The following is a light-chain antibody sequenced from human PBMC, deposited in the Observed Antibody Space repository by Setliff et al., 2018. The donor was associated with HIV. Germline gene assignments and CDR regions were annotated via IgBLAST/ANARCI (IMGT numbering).Light chain of an antibody. J-gene: IGLJ1*01. V-gene: IGLV1-40*01. CDR2: GNS. Sequence: GTTACTGSSSNIGAGYYVHWYQQLPGTAPKILIYGNSNRPSVVPDRFSGSKSGTSASLAITGLQAEDEADYYCQSYDSSLSGSYVFGTGTKVTVL. CDR1: SSNIGAGYY. CDR3: QSYDSSLSGSYV.